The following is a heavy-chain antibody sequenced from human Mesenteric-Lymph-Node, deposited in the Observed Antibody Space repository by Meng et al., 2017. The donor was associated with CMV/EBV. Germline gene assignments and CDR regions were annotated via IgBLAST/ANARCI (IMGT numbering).Heavy chain of an antibody. Sequence: CAVSGGSIANSNWWSGIRQPPGKGLEYIGKIYHSGYTNYNPSIKSRVTISMDKSENQFSLRLTSVTAADTAVYYCARRLYYYSMDVWGQGTMVTVSS. CDR1: GGSIANSNW. CDR2: IYHSGYT. V-gene: IGHV4-4*02. J-gene: IGHJ6*02. CDR3: ARRLYYYSMDV.